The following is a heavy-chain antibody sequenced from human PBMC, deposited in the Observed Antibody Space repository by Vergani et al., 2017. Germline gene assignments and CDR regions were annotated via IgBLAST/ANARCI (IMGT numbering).Heavy chain of an antibody. CDR2: IYYSGST. Sequence: QLQLQESGPGLVKPSETLSLTCTVSGGSISSSSYYWGWIRQPPGKGLEWIGSIYYSGSTYYNPSLKSRVTISVDTSKNQCSLKLSSVTAADTAVYYCARQQGVVESGAFDIWGQGTMVTVSS. V-gene: IGHV4-39*01. D-gene: IGHD2-15*01. J-gene: IGHJ3*02. CDR1: GGSISSSSYY. CDR3: ARQQGVVESGAFDI.